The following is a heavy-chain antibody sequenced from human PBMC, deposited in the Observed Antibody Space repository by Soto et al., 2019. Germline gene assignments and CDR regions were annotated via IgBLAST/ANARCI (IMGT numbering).Heavy chain of an antibody. CDR3: TRAPKGYGMDV. J-gene: IGHJ6*02. CDR1: GFTFNIYW. CDR2: ISSDGSST. V-gene: IGHV3-74*01. Sequence: EEQLVESGGGLVQPGGSLRLSCAASGFTFNIYWMHWVRQAPGKGPVWVSRISSDGSSTTYADSVKDRFTISRDNAKNTLYLQMNSLRVEDTALYYCTRAPKGYGMDVWGQGTTVTVSS.